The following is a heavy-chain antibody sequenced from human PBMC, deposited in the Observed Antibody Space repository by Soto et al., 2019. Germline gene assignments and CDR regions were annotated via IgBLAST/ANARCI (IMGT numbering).Heavy chain of an antibody. Sequence: PSETLSLTCTVSGGSISSSNYYWGWIRQPPGKGLEWIGSIYYSGSTYYNPSLKSRVTISVDTSKNQFSLKLSSVTAADTAVYYCARGVPKYCSGGSCYPVDYWGQGTLVTVSS. CDR1: GGSISSSNYY. CDR3: ARGVPKYCSGGSCYPVDY. D-gene: IGHD2-15*01. CDR2: IYYSGST. J-gene: IGHJ4*02. V-gene: IGHV4-39*07.